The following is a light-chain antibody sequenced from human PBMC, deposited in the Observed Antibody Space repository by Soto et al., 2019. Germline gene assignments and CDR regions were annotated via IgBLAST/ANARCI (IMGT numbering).Light chain of an antibody. J-gene: IGKJ1*01. V-gene: IGKV1-6*01. CDR3: LQDHSFPWT. CDR1: QGIRND. Sequence: AIQMTQSPSSLSASVGDRVTITCWASQGIRNDLGWFQQKPGKAPKLLIYGASSLQSGVPSRFSGSGSATDFTLTITSLQPEDFATYYCLQDHSFPWTFGQGTKVEVK. CDR2: GAS.